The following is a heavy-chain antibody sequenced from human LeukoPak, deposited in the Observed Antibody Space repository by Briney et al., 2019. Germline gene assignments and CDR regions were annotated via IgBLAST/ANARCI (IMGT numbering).Heavy chain of an antibody. D-gene: IGHD3-9*01. V-gene: IGHV3-23*01. CDR2: MRCGGGSE. J-gene: IGHJ6*03. CDR3: AKDVMTSGYSRYYYCMDV. Sequence: GGSLRLSCAASGFIFSSYGMSWVRQAPGKGLEWVSAMRCGGGSEYYADSVKGRFTISRDISKNTLYLQMNSLRAEDTAVFYCAKDVMTSGYSRYYYCMDVWGKGTTVTVSS. CDR1: GFIFSSYG.